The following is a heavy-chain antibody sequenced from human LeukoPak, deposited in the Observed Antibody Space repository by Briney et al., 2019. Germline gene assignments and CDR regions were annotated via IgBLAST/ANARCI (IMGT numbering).Heavy chain of an antibody. Sequence: SQTLSLTCTVSGGSISSGSYYWSWIRQPAGKGLEWIGRIYTSRSTNYNPSLKSRVTISVDTSKNQFSLKLSSVTAADTAVYYCARDLRYSSGWGYYFDYWGQGTLVTVSS. V-gene: IGHV4-61*02. CDR3: ARDLRYSSGWGYYFDY. J-gene: IGHJ4*02. D-gene: IGHD6-19*01. CDR1: GGSISSGSYY. CDR2: IYTSRST.